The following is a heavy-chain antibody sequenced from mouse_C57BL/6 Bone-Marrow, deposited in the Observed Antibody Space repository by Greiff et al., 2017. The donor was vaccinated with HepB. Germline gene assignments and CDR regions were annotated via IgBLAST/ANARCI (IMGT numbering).Heavy chain of an antibody. V-gene: IGHV1-82*01. D-gene: IGHD2-4*01. Sequence: QVKLQQSGPELVKPGASVKISCKASGYAFSSSWMYWVQQRPGKGLEWIGRIYPGDGDTNYNGKFKGKVTLTADKSSSTAYMQLSSLRSEDSAVYYCAREELRGFAYGGQGTPVTVSA. CDR1: GYAFSSSW. CDR2: IYPGDGDT. J-gene: IGHJ3*01. CDR3: AREELRGFAY.